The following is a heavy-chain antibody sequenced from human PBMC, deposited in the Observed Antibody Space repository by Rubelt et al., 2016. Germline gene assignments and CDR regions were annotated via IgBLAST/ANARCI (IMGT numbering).Heavy chain of an antibody. V-gene: IGHV2-5*02. D-gene: IGHD3-22*01. CDR3: AHRRHYDSSGYYPFDY. J-gene: IGHJ4*02. CDR2: IYWDDDK. CDR1: GFSVTTNGEG. Sequence: QITLKESGPTLVKPTQTLTLTCTFSGFSVTTNGEGVGWIRQPPGKALEWVALIYWDDDKRYSPSLKSRLTITKDAAKNQVVLTMSNMDPVDTGTYYGAHRRHYDSSGYYPFDYWGQGILVTVSS.